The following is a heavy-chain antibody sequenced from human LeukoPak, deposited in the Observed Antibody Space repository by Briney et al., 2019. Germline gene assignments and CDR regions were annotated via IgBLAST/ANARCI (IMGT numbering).Heavy chain of an antibody. CDR3: AKDGIYCSSTSCLAPDRDYYYMDV. CDR2: MNPNSGNT. V-gene: IGHV1-8*03. Sequence: GASVKVSCKASGYTFTSYDINWVRQATGQGLEWMGWMNPNSGNTGYAQKFQGRVTITRNTSISTAYMELSSLRAEDTAVYYCAKDGIYCSSTSCLAPDRDYYYMDVWGKGTTVTVSS. J-gene: IGHJ6*03. D-gene: IGHD2-2*01. CDR1: GYTFTSYD.